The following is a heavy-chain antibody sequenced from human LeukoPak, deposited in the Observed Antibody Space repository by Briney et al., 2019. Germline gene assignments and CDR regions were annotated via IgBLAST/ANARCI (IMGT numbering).Heavy chain of an antibody. CDR2: ISYDGTNK. CDR1: GLTFSSHS. D-gene: IGHD3-22*01. Sequence: GGSLRLSCAASGLTFSSHSMHWSRQAPGKGLERVALISYDGTNKYHAEFLKGRFTVSRDNSKNTLYLQMNSLGPEDTAVYYCAREANYYDAGGYYHYFFDYWGQGALVIVSS. J-gene: IGHJ4*02. CDR3: AREANYYDAGGYYHYFFDY. V-gene: IGHV3-30*04.